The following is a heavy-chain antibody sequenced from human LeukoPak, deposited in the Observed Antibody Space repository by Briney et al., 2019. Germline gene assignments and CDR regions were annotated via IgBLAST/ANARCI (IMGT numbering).Heavy chain of an antibody. J-gene: IGHJ4*02. Sequence: ASVKVSCKASGYTFTGYYMHWVRQAPGQGLEWMGGIIPIFGTANYAQKFQGRVTITADESTSTAYMELSSLRSEDTAVYYCARDKYDSSGYYYGEFDYWGQGTLVTVSS. CDR2: IIPIFGTA. D-gene: IGHD3-22*01. V-gene: IGHV1-69*13. CDR3: ARDKYDSSGYYYGEFDY. CDR1: GYTFTGYY.